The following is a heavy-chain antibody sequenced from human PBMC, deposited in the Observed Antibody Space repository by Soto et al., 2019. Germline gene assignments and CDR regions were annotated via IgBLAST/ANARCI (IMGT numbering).Heavy chain of an antibody. J-gene: IGHJ3*02. V-gene: IGHV3-9*01. CDR1: GFTFDDYA. CDR3: AKDMIVVVPAANGGAFDI. D-gene: IGHD2-2*01. CDR2: ISWNSGSI. Sequence: EVQLVESGGGLVQPGRSLRLSCAASGFTFDDYAMHWVRQAPGKGLEWVSGISWNSGSIGYAASVKGRFTISRDNAKNSLYLQMNSLRAEDTALYYCAKDMIVVVPAANGGAFDIWGQGTMVTVSS.